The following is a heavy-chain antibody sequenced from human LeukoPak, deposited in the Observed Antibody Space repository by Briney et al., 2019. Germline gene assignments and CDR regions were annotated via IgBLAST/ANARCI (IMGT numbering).Heavy chain of an antibody. J-gene: IGHJ4*02. CDR1: GFTVSGYS. Sequence: GGSLRLSCVVSGFTVSGYSMNWVRQAPGKGLEWVAYPRYNGETKYYADSVKGRFTISRDNAKNSLYLQMNSLRDEDTAVYYCVRDPDALDYWGQGTLVTVSS. CDR2: PRYNGETK. V-gene: IGHV3-48*02. D-gene: IGHD2-2*01. CDR3: VRDPDALDY.